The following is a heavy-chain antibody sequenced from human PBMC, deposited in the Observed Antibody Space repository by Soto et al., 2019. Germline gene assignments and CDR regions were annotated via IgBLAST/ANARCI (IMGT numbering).Heavy chain of an antibody. D-gene: IGHD2-2*01. V-gene: IGHV3-30*03. CDR1: GFTFNTYG. CDR2: ISYDGNNK. Sequence: ESAGGVVQPGRSLRLSCAASGFTFNTYGIHWVRQAPGKGLEWVAVISYDGNNKYYADSVKGRFTISRDNSKNTLYLQMNSLRGEDTAVYYCATPDASNAYWGQGTLVTVSS. CDR3: ATPDASNAY. J-gene: IGHJ4*02.